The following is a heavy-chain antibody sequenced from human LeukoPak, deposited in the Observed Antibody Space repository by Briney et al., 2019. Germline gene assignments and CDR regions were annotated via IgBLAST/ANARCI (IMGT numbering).Heavy chain of an antibody. CDR2: IYYSGST. CDR3: ATNLYGSGNYFAY. D-gene: IGHD3-10*01. V-gene: IGHV4-39*01. CDR1: GGSIRSSSYY. Sequence: PSETLSLTCTVSGGSIRSSSYYWGWIRRPPGKGLEWIGSIYYSGSTYYNPSLKSRVTISVDTSKNQFSLKLTSVTAADTAVYYCATNLYGSGNYFAYWGQGTLVTVSS. J-gene: IGHJ4*02.